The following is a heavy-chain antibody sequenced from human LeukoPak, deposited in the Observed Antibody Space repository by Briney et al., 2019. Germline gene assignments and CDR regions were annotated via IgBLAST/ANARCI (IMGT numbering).Heavy chain of an antibody. J-gene: IGHJ4*02. D-gene: IGHD3-16*02. CDR2: ISTSGANT. Sequence: GGSLRLSCAASGFTFSSYAMGWARQGPGKGLEWVSSISTSGANTYYADSVKGRFTISRDNSKNTLYLQMNSLGAEDTAVYYCAKRAGSYRCFDDWGQGTLVTVSS. CDR1: GFTFSSYA. V-gene: IGHV3-23*01. CDR3: AKRAGSYRCFDD.